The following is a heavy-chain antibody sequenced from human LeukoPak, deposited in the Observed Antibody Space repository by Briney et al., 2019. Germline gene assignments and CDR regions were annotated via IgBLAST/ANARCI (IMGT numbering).Heavy chain of an antibody. Sequence: GGSLRLSCAASGFTFSSYWMHWVRQAPGKGLEWVSSISSSSSYIYYADSVKGRFTISRDNAKNSLYLQMNSLRAEDTAVYYCARDFSPYGDYAHYYYMDVWGKGTTVTVSS. CDR3: ARDFSPYGDYAHYYYMDV. CDR2: ISSSSSYI. D-gene: IGHD4-17*01. V-gene: IGHV3-21*01. CDR1: GFTFSSYW. J-gene: IGHJ6*03.